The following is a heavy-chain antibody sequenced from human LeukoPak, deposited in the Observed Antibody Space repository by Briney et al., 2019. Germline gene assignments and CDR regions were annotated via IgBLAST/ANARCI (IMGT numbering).Heavy chain of an antibody. J-gene: IGHJ4*02. V-gene: IGHV3-74*01. CDR2: INSDGSST. CDR1: GFTFSSYW. CDR3: ARTTFYDILTGAPSAFDY. Sequence: PGGSLRLSCAASGFTFSSYWMHWVRQAPGKGLVWVSRINSDGSSTSYADSVKGRFTISRDNPKNTLYLQMNSLRAEDTAVYYCARTTFYDILTGAPSAFDYWGQGTLVTVSS. D-gene: IGHD3-9*01.